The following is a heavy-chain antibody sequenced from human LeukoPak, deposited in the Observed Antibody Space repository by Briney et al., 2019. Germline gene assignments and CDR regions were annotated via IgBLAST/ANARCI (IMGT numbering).Heavy chain of an antibody. CDR2: ISGSGGST. CDR3: AKLITGYSSGWYRGAFDI. V-gene: IGHV3-23*01. D-gene: IGHD6-19*01. CDR1: GFTFSSYA. J-gene: IGHJ3*02. Sequence: GGSLRLSCAASGFTFSSYAMSWVRQAPGKGLEWVSAISGSGGSTYYADSVKGRFTISRDNSKNTLYLQMNSLRAEDTAVYYCAKLITGYSSGWYRGAFDIWGQGTMVTVSS.